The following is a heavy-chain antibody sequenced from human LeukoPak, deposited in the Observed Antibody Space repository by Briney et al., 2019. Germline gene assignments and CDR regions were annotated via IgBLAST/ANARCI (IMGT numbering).Heavy chain of an antibody. Sequence: PSQTLSLTCTVSGGSISSGDYYWSWIRQPPGKGLEWIGYIYYSGSTYYNPSLKSRVTISVDTSKNQFSLKLSSVTAADTAVYYCAREALRYFDWFDPWGQGTLVTVSS. D-gene: IGHD3-9*01. CDR3: AREALRYFDWFDP. J-gene: IGHJ5*02. CDR2: IYYSGST. CDR1: GGSISSGDYY. V-gene: IGHV4-30-4*01.